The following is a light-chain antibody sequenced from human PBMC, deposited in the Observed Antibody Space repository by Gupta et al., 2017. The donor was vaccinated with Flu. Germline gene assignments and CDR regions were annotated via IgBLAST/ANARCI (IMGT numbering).Light chain of an antibody. V-gene: IGKV1-5*03. J-gene: IGKJ1*01. CDR1: QSVSRY. CDR2: RAS. CDR3: QQYNSFSWT. Sequence: DIQMTQSPSTLSASVGDSVTITCRASQSVSRYLAWYQQKPGKAPKLLIYRASTLESGVPSRFSGSGSGTEFTLTISSLQPDDFATYYCQQYNSFSWTFGQGTKVEIK.